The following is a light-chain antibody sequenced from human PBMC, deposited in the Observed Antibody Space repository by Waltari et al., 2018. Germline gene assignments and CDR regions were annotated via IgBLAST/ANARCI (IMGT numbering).Light chain of an antibody. CDR1: QSVSRA. CDR3: QHYVSLPVT. V-gene: IGKV3-20*01. CDR2: GAS. Sequence: EIVLTQSPGTLSLSPGERATLSCRASQSVSRALAWYQQNPGQAPRLLIYGASNRATGIPDRLSGSGSGKDFSLIISRLEPEDFAVYYCQHYVSLPVTFGQGTKVEIK. J-gene: IGKJ1*01.